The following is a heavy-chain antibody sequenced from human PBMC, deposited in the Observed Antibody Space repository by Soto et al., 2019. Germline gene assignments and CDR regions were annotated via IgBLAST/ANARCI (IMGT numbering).Heavy chain of an antibody. J-gene: IGHJ4*02. Sequence: GGSLRLSCAASGFTFSSYSMNWVRQAPGKGLEWVSSISSSSSYIYYVDSVKGRFTISGDNAKNSLYLQMNSLRAEDTAVYYCARDRDYGSGSYYNYWGQGTLVTVSS. V-gene: IGHV3-21*01. CDR3: ARDRDYGSGSYYNY. D-gene: IGHD3-10*01. CDR1: GFTFSSYS. CDR2: ISSSSSYI.